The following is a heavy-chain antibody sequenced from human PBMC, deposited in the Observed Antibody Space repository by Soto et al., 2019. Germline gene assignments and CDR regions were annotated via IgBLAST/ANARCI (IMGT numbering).Heavy chain of an antibody. V-gene: IGHV3-21*03. CDR1: GFAFSGYS. J-gene: IGHJ4*02. CDR3: ARGPSTAVPDY. Sequence: GGSLRLSCVASGFAFSGYSMNWVHQAPGKGLEWVSSISSSSTYTYYGDSVRGRFTISRDNGKKSLYLQMNSLRVDDTAVYYCARGPSTAVPDYWGQGTLVTVSS. D-gene: IGHD6-13*01. CDR2: ISSSSTYT.